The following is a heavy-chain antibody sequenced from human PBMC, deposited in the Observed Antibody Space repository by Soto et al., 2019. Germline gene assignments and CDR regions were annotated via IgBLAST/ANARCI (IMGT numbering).Heavy chain of an antibody. CDR1: GGSISSYY. V-gene: IGHV4-4*07. J-gene: IGHJ6*02. Sequence: PSETLSLTCTVSGGSISSYYWSWIRQPAGKGLEWIGRIYTSGSTNYNPSLKSRVTMSVDTSKNQFSLKLSSGTAADTAVYYCAKDAKFLEWPHPVWVYYYGMDVWGQGTTVTVSS. CDR3: AKDAKFLEWPHPVWVYYYGMDV. D-gene: IGHD3-3*01. CDR2: IYTSGST.